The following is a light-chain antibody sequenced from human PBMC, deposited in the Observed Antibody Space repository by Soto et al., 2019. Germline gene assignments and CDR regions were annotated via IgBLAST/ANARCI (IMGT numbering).Light chain of an antibody. CDR2: DAS. Sequence: DIQMTQSPSTLSASVGDRVTIICRASQSISSWLAWYQQKPGKAPKLLIYDASSLESGVPSRFSGSGSGTEFTLTISSLQSEDFAVYYCQQYDKWPRTFGQGTKVDIK. V-gene: IGKV1-5*02. CDR3: QQYDKWPRT. CDR1: QSISSW. J-gene: IGKJ1*01.